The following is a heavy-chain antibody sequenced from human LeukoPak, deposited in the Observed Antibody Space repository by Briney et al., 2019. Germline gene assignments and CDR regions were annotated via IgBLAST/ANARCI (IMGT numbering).Heavy chain of an antibody. J-gene: IGHJ4*02. CDR3: ARGPYCGGDCYNIDC. Sequence: SETLSLTCTVSGGSISSGSYYWSWIRQPAGKGLEWIGRIYTSGSTNYNPSLKSRVTISVDTSKNQFSLKLSSVTAADTAVYYCARGPYCGGDCYNIDCWGQGTLVTVSS. D-gene: IGHD2-21*02. CDR2: IYTSGST. V-gene: IGHV4-61*02. CDR1: GGSISSGSYY.